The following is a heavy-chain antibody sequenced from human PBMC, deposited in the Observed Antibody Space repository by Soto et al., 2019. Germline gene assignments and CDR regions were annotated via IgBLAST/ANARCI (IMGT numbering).Heavy chain of an antibody. Sequence: QVQLVQSGAEVKKPGASVKVSCKASGYTFTSYGISWVRQAPGQGLEWMGWISAYNGNTNYAQKLQGRVTMTTDTSTXXAYMELGSLRSDDTAVYYCASLGGAMALGEVWFDPWGQGTLVTVSS. CDR2: ISAYNGNT. D-gene: IGHD5-18*01. CDR3: ASLGGAMALGEVWFDP. J-gene: IGHJ5*02. V-gene: IGHV1-18*01. CDR1: GYTFTSYG.